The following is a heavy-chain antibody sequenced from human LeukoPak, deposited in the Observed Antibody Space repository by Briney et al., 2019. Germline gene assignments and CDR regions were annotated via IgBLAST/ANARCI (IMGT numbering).Heavy chain of an antibody. V-gene: IGHV3-23*01. Sequence: PGGSLRLSCAASGFTFSSYAMSWVRQAPGKGLEWVSAISGSGGSTYYADSVKGRFTISRDNSRNTLYLQMNSLRAEDTAVYYRAKALRPYYYDSSGYPRWGQGTLVTVSS. J-gene: IGHJ4*02. D-gene: IGHD3-22*01. CDR2: ISGSGGST. CDR3: AKALRPYYYDSSGYPR. CDR1: GFTFSSYA.